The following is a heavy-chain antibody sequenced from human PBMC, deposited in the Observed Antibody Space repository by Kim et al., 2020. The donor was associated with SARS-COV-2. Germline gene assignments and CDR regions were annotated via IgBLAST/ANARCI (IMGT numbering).Heavy chain of an antibody. V-gene: IGHV3-30*04. Sequence: GGSLRLSCAASGFTFSSYAMHWVRQAPGKGLEWVEVISYDGSNKYYTDSVKGRFTISRDNSKNTLYLQMNSLRAEDTAVYYCARSFSGSYFFPFDYWGQGTLVTVSS. CDR3: ARSFSGSYFFPFDY. D-gene: IGHD1-26*01. CDR2: ISYDGSNK. J-gene: IGHJ4*02. CDR1: GFTFSSYA.